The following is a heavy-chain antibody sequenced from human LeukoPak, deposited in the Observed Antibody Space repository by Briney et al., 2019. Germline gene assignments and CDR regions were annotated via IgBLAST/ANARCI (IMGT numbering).Heavy chain of an antibody. CDR1: GFTFDDNA. D-gene: IGHD3-10*01. V-gene: IGHV3-43*02. CDR3: AKDQFGSGSYSLGGMDV. J-gene: IGHJ6*02. CDR2: ISGDGGTI. Sequence: GGSLRLSCAASGFTFDDNAMHWVRQAPGKGLEWVSFISGDGGTIYYADSVKGRFTISRDNSKNSLYLQMNSLRTEDTALYYCAKDQFGSGSYSLGGMDVWGQGTTVTVSS.